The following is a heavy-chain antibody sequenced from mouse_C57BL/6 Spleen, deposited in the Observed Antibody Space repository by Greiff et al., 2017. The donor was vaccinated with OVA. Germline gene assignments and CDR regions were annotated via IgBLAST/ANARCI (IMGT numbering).Heavy chain of an antibody. V-gene: IGHV1-69*01. D-gene: IGHD1-1*01. J-gene: IGHJ1*03. CDR1: GYTFTSYW. CDR2: IDPSDSYT. CDR3: ARKGHYYGSSYGYFDV. Sequence: QVQLQQPGAELVMPGASVKLSCKASGYTFTSYWMHWVKQRPGQGLEWIGEIDPSDSYTNYNQKFKGKSTLTVEKYSSTADMQLSSLSSEDSAVYYCARKGHYYGSSYGYFDVWGTGTTVTVSS.